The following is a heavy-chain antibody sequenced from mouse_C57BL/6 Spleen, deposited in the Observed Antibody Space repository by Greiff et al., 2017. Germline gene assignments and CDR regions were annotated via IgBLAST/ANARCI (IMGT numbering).Heavy chain of an antibody. CDR3: ARWGDYVAMDD. Sequence: QVQLQQSGPELVKPGASVKISCKASGYSFTSYYIHWVKQRPGQGLEWIGWIYPGSGNTKYNEKFKGKATLTADTSSSTAYMQLSSLTSEDSAVYYCARWGDYVAMDDWGQGTSVTVSS. V-gene: IGHV1-66*01. J-gene: IGHJ4*01. CDR1: GYSFTSYY. CDR2: IYPGSGNT.